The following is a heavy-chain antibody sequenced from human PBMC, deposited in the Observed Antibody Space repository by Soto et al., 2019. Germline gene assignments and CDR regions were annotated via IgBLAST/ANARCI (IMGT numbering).Heavy chain of an antibody. J-gene: IGHJ4*02. Sequence: QVELVQSGAEVKKPGSSVKVSCEASGGTFRIYGFSWVRQAPGQGLEWMGGIPPSFGTPNYPQKFQGRVTITAGKSPTTAYMEPSTPTPEHTAVYYCATTRGGRYCTNGICLTFDYWGQGTLVTVSS. CDR2: IPPSFGTP. V-gene: IGHV1-69*06. D-gene: IGHD2-8*01. CDR1: GGTFRIYG. CDR3: ATTRGGRYCTNGICLTFDY.